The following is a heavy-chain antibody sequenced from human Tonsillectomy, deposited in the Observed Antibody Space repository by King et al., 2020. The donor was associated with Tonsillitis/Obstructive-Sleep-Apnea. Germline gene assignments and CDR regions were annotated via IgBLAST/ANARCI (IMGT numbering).Heavy chain of an antibody. CDR3: ARGGYSYGDDYFDY. D-gene: IGHD5-18*01. CDR1: GFTFSSYS. CDR2: ISSSSSTI. J-gene: IGHJ4*02. V-gene: IGHV3-48*02. Sequence: VQLVESGGGLVQPGGSLRLSCAASGFTFSSYSMNWVRQAPGKGLEWVSYISSSSSTIYYADSVKGRFTISRDNAKNSLYLQMNSLRDEDTAVYYCARGGYSYGDDYFDYWGQGTLVTVSS.